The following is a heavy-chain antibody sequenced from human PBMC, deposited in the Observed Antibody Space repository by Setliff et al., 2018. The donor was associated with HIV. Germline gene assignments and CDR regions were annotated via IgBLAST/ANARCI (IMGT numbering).Heavy chain of an antibody. CDR3: ASPNRETSHDLLTPYYYYYYYMDV. V-gene: IGHV1-18*01. Sequence: KVSCKASGYTFTSYAFNWVRQAPGQGLEWMGWISAHNGNTNYAQKFQGRVTMTTDTSTSTAYMELRSLRSDDTAVYYCASPNRETSHDLLTPYYYYYYYMDVWGKGTTVTVSS. D-gene: IGHD3-9*01. CDR2: ISAHNGNT. J-gene: IGHJ6*03. CDR1: GYTFTSYA.